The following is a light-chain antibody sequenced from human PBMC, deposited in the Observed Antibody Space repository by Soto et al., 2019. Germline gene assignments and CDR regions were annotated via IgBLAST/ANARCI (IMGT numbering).Light chain of an antibody. Sequence: EIVLTQSPATLSLSPGERATLSCRASQTVGSYLAWFQQKPGQAPRLLIYDASNRATGIPARFSGSGSGTDFTLTISRLEPEDFAVYYCQQRSNWPLTFGGGTKVEI. CDR1: QTVGSY. J-gene: IGKJ4*01. CDR3: QQRSNWPLT. V-gene: IGKV3-11*01. CDR2: DAS.